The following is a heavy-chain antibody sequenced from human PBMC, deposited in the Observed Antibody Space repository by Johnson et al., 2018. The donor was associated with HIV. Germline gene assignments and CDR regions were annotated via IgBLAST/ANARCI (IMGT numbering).Heavy chain of an antibody. D-gene: IGHD3-9*01. Sequence: QVQLVESGGGVAQPGGSLRLSCVASGFTFSSYGMHWVRQAPGKGLEWVAFIRNDGSKKYYADSVKGRFTISRDNSKNTLYLQMNSLRAEDTAVYYCAKDPPGVDDIHAFDIWGQGAMVTVSS. CDR3: AKDPPGVDDIHAFDI. V-gene: IGHV3-30*02. J-gene: IGHJ3*02. CDR1: GFTFSSYG. CDR2: IRNDGSKK.